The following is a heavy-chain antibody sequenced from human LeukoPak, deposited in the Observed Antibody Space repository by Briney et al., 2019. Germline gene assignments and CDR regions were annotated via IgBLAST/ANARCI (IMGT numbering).Heavy chain of an antibody. Sequence: QPGGSLRLSCAASGFTFSSYAMSWVRQAPGKGLEWVSAISGNGGSLYYADSVKGRFTISRDNSKSALYLQVNSLRAEDTAVYYCAKRDAYDSSGFSPLFDYWGQGTLVTVSS. CDR2: ISGNGGSL. CDR3: AKRDAYDSSGFSPLFDY. D-gene: IGHD3-22*01. CDR1: GFTFSSYA. J-gene: IGHJ4*02. V-gene: IGHV3-23*01.